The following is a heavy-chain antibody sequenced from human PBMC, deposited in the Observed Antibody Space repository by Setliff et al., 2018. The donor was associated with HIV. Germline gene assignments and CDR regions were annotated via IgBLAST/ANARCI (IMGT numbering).Heavy chain of an antibody. CDR1: GYTFTNYG. V-gene: IGHV1-18*04. D-gene: IGHD6-6*01. Sequence: GPSVKVSCKASGYTFTNYGISWLRQAPGQGLEWMGWISGYNSDTKYAEKVQGRVTMTTDTSTGTAYMELGSLRSDDTAVYYCAREVVPTSEYHTFDSWGQGSLVTVSS. CDR2: ISGYNSDT. CDR3: AREVVPTSEYHTFDS. J-gene: IGHJ4*02.